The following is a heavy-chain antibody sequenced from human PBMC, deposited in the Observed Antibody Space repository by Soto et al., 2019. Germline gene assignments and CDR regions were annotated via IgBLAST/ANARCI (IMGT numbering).Heavy chain of an antibody. CDR1: GGSISSGGYY. V-gene: IGHV4-31*03. CDR2: IYYSGST. D-gene: IGHD4-4*01. Sequence: SETLSLTCTVSGGSISSGGYYWSWIRQHPGKGLEWIGYIYYSGSTYYNPSLKSRVTISVDTSKNQFPLKLSSVTAADTAVYYCAREWGMTSNDYSNYMTDYYYYYGMDVWGQGTTVTVSS. CDR3: AREWGMTSNDYSNYMTDYYYYYGMDV. J-gene: IGHJ6*02.